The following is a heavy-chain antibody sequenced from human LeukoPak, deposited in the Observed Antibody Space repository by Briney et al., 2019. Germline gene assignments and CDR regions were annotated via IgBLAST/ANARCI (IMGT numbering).Heavy chain of an antibody. CDR1: GYTFTGYY. V-gene: IGHV1-2*04. CDR3: ARDPLASSGWYYFDY. Sequence: ASVKVSCKASGYTFTGYYMHWVRQAPGQGLEWMGWINPNSGGTNYAQKFQGWVTMTRDTSISTAYMELSRLRSDDTAVYYCARDPLASSGWYYFDYWGQGTLVTVSS. D-gene: IGHD6-19*01. J-gene: IGHJ4*02. CDR2: INPNSGGT.